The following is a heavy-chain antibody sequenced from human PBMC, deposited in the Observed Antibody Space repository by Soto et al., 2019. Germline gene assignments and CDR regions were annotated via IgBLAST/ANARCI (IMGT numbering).Heavy chain of an antibody. V-gene: IGHV1-69*04. CDR1: GGTFSSYT. CDR2: IIPILGIA. CDR3: ARDRPGTDYYYYMDV. J-gene: IGHJ6*03. Sequence: SVKVSCKASGGTFSSYTISWVRQAPGQGLEWMGRIIPILGIANYAQKFQGRVTITADKSTSTAYMELSSLRSEDTAVYYCARDRPGTDYYYYMDVWGKGTTVTVSS. D-gene: IGHD1-7*01.